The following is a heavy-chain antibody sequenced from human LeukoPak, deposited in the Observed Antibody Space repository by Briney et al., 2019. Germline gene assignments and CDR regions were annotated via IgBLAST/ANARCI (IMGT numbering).Heavy chain of an antibody. Sequence: SVKVSCKASGGTFSSYAISWVRQAPGQGLEWMGGIIPIFGTANYAQKFQGRVTITADESTSTAYMELSSLRSENTAVYYCARGDGYYKYYFDYWGQGTLVTVSS. J-gene: IGHJ4*02. CDR1: GGTFSSYA. D-gene: IGHD5-24*01. V-gene: IGHV1-69*13. CDR2: IIPIFGTA. CDR3: ARGDGYYKYYFDY.